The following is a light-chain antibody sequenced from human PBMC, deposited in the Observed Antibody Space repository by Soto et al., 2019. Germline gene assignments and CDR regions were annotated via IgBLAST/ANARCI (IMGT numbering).Light chain of an antibody. CDR3: QQYDSLPYT. CDR2: GAS. CDR1: QDINDY. Sequence: EIQMTQSSSSLSASLGDRVTITCQASQDINDYSNWYQQKPGKAPRLLIYGASFLEVGVPSRFSGSGSGTHFTLTISSLQPEDVATYYCQQYDSLPYTFGQGTRLEIK. V-gene: IGKV1-33*01. J-gene: IGKJ2*01.